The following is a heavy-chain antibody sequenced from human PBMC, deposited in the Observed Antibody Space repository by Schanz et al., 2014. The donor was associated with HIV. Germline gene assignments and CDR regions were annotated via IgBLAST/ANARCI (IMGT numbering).Heavy chain of an antibody. CDR1: GGTFSSYA. CDR3: ASQYSNYDSSRRYHWYFDL. D-gene: IGHD4-4*01. J-gene: IGHJ2*01. Sequence: QVQLVQSGAEVKKPGSSVRVSCKASGGTFSSYAISWVRQAPGQGLEWMGGIIPIFGTPNYAQKFQGRVTITADESTSTTYLELSSLRSEDTAVYYCASQYSNYDSSRRYHWYFDLWGRGTLVTVSS. CDR2: IIPIFGTP. V-gene: IGHV1-69*01.